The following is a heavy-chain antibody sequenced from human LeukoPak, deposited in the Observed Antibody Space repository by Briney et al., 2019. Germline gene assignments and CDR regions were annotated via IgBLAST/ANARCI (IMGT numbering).Heavy chain of an antibody. Sequence: PSETLSLTCTVSGDSISSYYWKWIRQPPGKGLEWIWYIYYTCSTNYNPSLKSRVPISVDTSNTQFSLKLSSVTAADTAVYYCARYSGSSYVFDYWGQGTLVTVSS. J-gene: IGHJ4*02. CDR3: ARYSGSSYVFDY. V-gene: IGHV4-59*01. CDR1: GDSISSYY. CDR2: IYYTCST. D-gene: IGHD1-26*01.